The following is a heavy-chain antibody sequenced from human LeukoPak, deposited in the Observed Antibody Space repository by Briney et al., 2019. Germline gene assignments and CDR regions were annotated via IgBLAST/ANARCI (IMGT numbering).Heavy chain of an antibody. D-gene: IGHD4/OR15-4a*01. J-gene: IGHJ4*02. CDR3: ARRAGAYSHPYDY. Sequence: PGGSLRLSCAASGFTFSSYAMSWVRQAPGKRLEWVSAISGSGGSTYYADSVKGRFTISRDNSKNTLYLQMNSLRSEDMAVYYCARRAGAYSHPYDYWGQGTLVTVSS. CDR2: ISGSGGST. CDR1: GFTFSSYA. V-gene: IGHV3-23*01.